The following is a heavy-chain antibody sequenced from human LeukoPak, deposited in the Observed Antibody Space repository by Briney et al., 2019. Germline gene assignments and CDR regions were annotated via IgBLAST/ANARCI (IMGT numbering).Heavy chain of an antibody. Sequence: SQTLSLTCTVSGGSISSATYYWSWIRQPAGKGLEWIGRVYTSGSTNYNPSLKSRVTISVDTSKSQFSLKLSSVTAADTAVYYCAREDYYGSGSKNWGQGTLVTVSS. D-gene: IGHD3-10*01. V-gene: IGHV4-61*02. CDR1: GGSISSATYY. J-gene: IGHJ4*02. CDR2: VYTSGST. CDR3: AREDYYGSGSKN.